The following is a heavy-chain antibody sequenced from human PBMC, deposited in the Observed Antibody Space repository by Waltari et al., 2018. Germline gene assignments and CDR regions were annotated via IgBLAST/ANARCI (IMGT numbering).Heavy chain of an antibody. CDR2: IYSSGSS. V-gene: IGHV4-59*01. J-gene: IGHJ5*02. CDR3: ARGGLTMLSNWFDP. D-gene: IGHD3-10*01. Sequence: QVQLQESGPGLVKPSEALSLTWSVSGSSIHTYYWIWIRQPPGKGLEYIGYIYSSGSSTSNPSFKSRVTISLDMSKNQFSLKLTSVTAADTAVYYCARGGLTMLSNWFDPWGQGTLVTVSS. CDR1: GSSIHTYY.